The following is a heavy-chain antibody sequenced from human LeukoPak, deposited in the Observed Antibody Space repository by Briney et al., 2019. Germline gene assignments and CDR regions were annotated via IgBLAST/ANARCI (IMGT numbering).Heavy chain of an antibody. J-gene: IGHJ4*02. Sequence: SETLSLTCTVSGGSISSSSYSWGWIRQPPGKGLEWIGSIYYSGSTYYNPSLKSRVTISVDTSKNQFSLKLSSVTAADTAVYYCVLYDSSGYYKNDYWGQGTLVTVSS. D-gene: IGHD3-22*01. CDR2: IYYSGST. V-gene: IGHV4-39*01. CDR1: GGSISSSSYS. CDR3: VLYDSSGYYKNDY.